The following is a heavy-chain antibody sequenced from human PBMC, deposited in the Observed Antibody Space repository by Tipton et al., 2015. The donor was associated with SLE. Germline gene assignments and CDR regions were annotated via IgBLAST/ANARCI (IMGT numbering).Heavy chain of an antibody. Sequence: TLSLTCAVYGGSFSGYYWSWIRQPPGKGLEWIGEINHSGGTNYNPSLKSRVTISVDTPKNQFSLKLSSVTAADTAVYYCARDGQLVGADFDYWGQGTLVTVSS. D-gene: IGHD6-6*01. J-gene: IGHJ4*02. CDR1: GGSFSGYY. V-gene: IGHV4-34*01. CDR3: ARDGQLVGADFDY. CDR2: INHSGGT.